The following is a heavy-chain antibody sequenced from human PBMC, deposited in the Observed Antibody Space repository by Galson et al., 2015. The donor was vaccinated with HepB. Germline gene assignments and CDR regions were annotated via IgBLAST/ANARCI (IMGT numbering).Heavy chain of an antibody. CDR1: GYTFTSYA. V-gene: IGHV7-4-1*02. J-gene: IGHJ4*02. D-gene: IGHD3-22*01. CDR2: INTNTGNP. Sequence: SVKVSCKASGYTFTSYAMNWVRQAPGQGLEWMGWINTNTGNPTYAQGFTGRFVFSLDTSVSTAYLQISSLKAEDTAVYYCARDEGTNQYYYDSSGYPAYWGQGTLVTVSS. CDR3: ARDEGTNQYYYDSSGYPAY.